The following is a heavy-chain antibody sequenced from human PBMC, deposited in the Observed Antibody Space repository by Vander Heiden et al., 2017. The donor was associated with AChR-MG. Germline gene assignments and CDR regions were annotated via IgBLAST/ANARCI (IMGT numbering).Heavy chain of an antibody. CDR3: AKGTDFSTSSLWGS. D-gene: IGHD2-2*01. CDR2: ISGGGGNT. J-gene: IGHJ5*02. Sequence: EVQLLESGGGLVQLGGSLRLSCAASGFPFAGYAMGWVRQAPGQGLQWVSAISGGGGNTYYTDSVKGRFIISRDKSKNTVYLQMNSLRADDTAVYYCAKGTDFSTSSLWGSWGQGTLVTVSS. CDR1: GFPFAGYA. V-gene: IGHV3-23*01.